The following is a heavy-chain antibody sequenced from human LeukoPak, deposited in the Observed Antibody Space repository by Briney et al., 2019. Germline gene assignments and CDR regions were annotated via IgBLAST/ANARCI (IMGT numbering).Heavy chain of an antibody. Sequence: GGSLRLSCAASAFTFSSYWMSWVRQAPGKGREWVANIKQDGSEKYHVDSVKGRFTISRDNAKNSLYLQMNSLRAEDTAVYYCASRGLYYDSSGYYGAWGQGTLVTVSS. CDR3: ASRGLYYDSSGYYGA. D-gene: IGHD3-22*01. CDR2: IKQDGSEK. V-gene: IGHV3-7*01. J-gene: IGHJ4*02. CDR1: AFTFSSYW.